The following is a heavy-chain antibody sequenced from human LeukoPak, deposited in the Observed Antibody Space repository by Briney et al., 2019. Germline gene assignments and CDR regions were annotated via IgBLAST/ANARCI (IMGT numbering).Heavy chain of an antibody. CDR2: INHSGST. D-gene: IGHD5-18*01. Sequence: SETLSLTCAVYGGSFSGYYWSWIRQPPGKGLEWIGEINHSGSTNYNPSLKSRVTISVDTSKNQFSLKLSSVTAADTAVYYCARRRGYSYAYNWFDPWGQGTLVTVSS. CDR3: ARRRGYSYAYNWFDP. CDR1: GGSFSGYY. V-gene: IGHV4-34*01. J-gene: IGHJ5*02.